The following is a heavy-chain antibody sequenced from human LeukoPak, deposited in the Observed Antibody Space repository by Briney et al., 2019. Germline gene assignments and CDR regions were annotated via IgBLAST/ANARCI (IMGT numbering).Heavy chain of an antibody. D-gene: IGHD4-17*01. CDR2: IRYDGSNK. CDR3: AKGGHQDDYGDT. J-gene: IGHJ4*02. Sequence: GGSLRLSCAASGFTLSSYGMHWVRQAPGKGLEWVAFIRYDGSNKYYADSVKGRFTISRDNSKNTLYLQMNSLRAEDTAVYYCAKGGHQDDYGDTWRQGTLVTVSS. CDR1: GFTLSSYG. V-gene: IGHV3-30*02.